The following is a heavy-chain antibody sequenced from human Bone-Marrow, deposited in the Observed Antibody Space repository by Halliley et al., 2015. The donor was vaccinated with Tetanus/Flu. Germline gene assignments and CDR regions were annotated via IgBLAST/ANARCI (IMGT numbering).Heavy chain of an antibody. CDR2: KSYDGNNR. CDR3: AKGALRLYPEY. J-gene: IGHJ4*02. V-gene: IGHV3-30*18. Sequence: GLEGVAIKSYDGNNRYLADSVKGRFTISRDNSKNTVFLQMNNLGTEDTAVYYCAKGALRLYPEYWGQGALIIVSA.